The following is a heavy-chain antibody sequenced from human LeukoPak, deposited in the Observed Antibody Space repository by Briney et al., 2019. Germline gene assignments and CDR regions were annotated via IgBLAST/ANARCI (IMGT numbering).Heavy chain of an antibody. V-gene: IGHV4-39*07. Sequence: KSSETLSLTCTVSGGSISSSSYYWGWIRQPPGKGLEWIGSIYYSGSTYYNPSLKSRVTMSVDTSKNQFSLKLSSVTAADTAVYYCRVDFLGVTTVVTPSATDYWGQGTLVTVSS. J-gene: IGHJ4*02. CDR2: IYYSGST. CDR3: RVDFLGVTTVVTPSATDY. CDR1: GGSISSSSYY. D-gene: IGHD4-23*01.